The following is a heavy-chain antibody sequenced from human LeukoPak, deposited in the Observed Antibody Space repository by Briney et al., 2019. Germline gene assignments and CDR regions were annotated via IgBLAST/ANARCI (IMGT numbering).Heavy chain of an antibody. V-gene: IGHV3-30*02. CDR2: IRYDETKT. CDR3: AKSHLPNSYSGTYYCDY. Sequence: GGSLRLSCAASGFTFSSYGMHWVRQAPAKGLEWLAFIRYDETKTFYGDSLKGRFTISRDNSKNTLYLQMNSLRAEDTAVYYCAKSHLPNSYSGTYYCDYWGQGTQVTVSS. J-gene: IGHJ4*02. CDR1: GFTFSSYG. D-gene: IGHD1-26*01.